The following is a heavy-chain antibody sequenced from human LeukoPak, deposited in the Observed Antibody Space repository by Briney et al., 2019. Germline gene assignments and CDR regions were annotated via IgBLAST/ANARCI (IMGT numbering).Heavy chain of an antibody. CDR3: ARDVFSGEDY. CDR1: GFTFSSYA. CDR2: ISYDGSNK. V-gene: IGHV3-30-3*01. J-gene: IGHJ4*02. D-gene: IGHD2-15*01. Sequence: GSLRLSCAASGFTFSSYAMHWVRQAPGKGLGWVAVISYDGSNKYYADSVKGRFTISRDNSKNTLYLQMNSLRAEDTAVYYCARDVFSGEDYWGQGTLVTVSS.